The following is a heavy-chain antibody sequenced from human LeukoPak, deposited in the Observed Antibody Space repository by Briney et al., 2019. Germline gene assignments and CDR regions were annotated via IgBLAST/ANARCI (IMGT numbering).Heavy chain of an antibody. CDR3: ARVWQQLANNWFDP. J-gene: IGHJ5*02. Sequence: PSETLSLTCTVSGGSVSSGNYYWSWIRQPPGKGLEWIGYIYHSGSTYYNPSLKSRVTISVDRSKNQFSLKLSSVTAADTAVYYCARVWQQLANNWFDPWGQGTLVTVSS. CDR2: IYHSGST. D-gene: IGHD6-13*01. V-gene: IGHV4-30-2*01. CDR1: GGSVSSGNYY.